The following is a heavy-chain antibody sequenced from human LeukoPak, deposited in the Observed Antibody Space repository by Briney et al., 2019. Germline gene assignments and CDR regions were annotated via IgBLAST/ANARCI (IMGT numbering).Heavy chain of an antibody. CDR2: IYHSGST. J-gene: IGHJ4*02. V-gene: IGHV4-38-2*01. Sequence: SETLSLTCAVSGYSINSGYYWGWIRQPPGKGLEWIGSIYHSGSTYYNPSLKSRVTISVDTSKNQFSLKLSSVIAADTAVYYCARAASTAVASPGTFDYWGQGTLVTVSS. D-gene: IGHD6-19*01. CDR3: ARAASTAVASPGTFDY. CDR1: GYSINSGYY.